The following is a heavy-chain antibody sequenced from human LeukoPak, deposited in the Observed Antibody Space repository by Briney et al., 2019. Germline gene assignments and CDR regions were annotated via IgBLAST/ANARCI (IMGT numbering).Heavy chain of an antibody. CDR1: GFTFSKYW. D-gene: IGHD3-22*01. Sequence: PGGSLRLSCAASGFTFSKYWMLWVRQAPGKGLESVSRINTDGTVTTYADSVKGRFTVSRDNAKTSLYLQMNSLRVEDTATYYCASDLNHDSGGWGQGTLVTVSS. J-gene: IGHJ4*02. CDR3: ASDLNHDSGG. CDR2: INTDGTVT. V-gene: IGHV3-74*01.